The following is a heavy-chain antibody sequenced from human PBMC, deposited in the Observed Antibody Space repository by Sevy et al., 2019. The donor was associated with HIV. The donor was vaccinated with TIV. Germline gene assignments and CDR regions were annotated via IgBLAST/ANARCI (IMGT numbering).Heavy chain of an antibody. Sequence: GGCLRLSCAASGFTFSNYAMSWVRQAPGKGLEWVSTFSFGCGKINYADSVKGRFTISRDNSKNTLYLQMNSLRADDTALYYCAREGCSKPHDYWGQGTLVTVSS. CDR2: FSFGCGKI. CDR3: AREGCSKPHDY. J-gene: IGHJ4*02. CDR1: GFTFSNYA. D-gene: IGHD2-2*01. V-gene: IGHV3-23*01.